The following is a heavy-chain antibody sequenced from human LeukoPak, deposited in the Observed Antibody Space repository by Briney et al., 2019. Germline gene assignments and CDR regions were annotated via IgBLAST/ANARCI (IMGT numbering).Heavy chain of an antibody. CDR1: GCFFPNYW. J-gene: IGHJ4*02. Sequence: GGALQISCQGAGCFFPNYWIGWVRQLPAKGLEWMGFINTTDSDTIYSPSFQGRLPMSADKSISTAFLQWTSLQPADAAMYYCARPPGSTSAVLAYWGQGNLVTVSS. CDR2: INTTDSDT. V-gene: IGHV5-51*01. D-gene: IGHD1-26*01. CDR3: ARPPGSTSAVLAY.